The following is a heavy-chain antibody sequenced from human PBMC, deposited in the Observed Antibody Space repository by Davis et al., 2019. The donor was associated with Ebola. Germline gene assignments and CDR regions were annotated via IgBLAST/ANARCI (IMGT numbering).Heavy chain of an antibody. Sequence: ASVKVSCKASGYTFTNYGITWVRQAPGQGLEWMGWMNPHNGNTNYAQNVQGRVIMTSDTSTSTAYMEVGILRSDDTAVYYCARAQFPTTSDHWGQGTLVTVSS. J-gene: IGHJ4*02. CDR2: MNPHNGNT. D-gene: IGHD1-1*01. CDR3: ARAQFPTTSDH. CDR1: GYTFTNYG. V-gene: IGHV1-18*04.